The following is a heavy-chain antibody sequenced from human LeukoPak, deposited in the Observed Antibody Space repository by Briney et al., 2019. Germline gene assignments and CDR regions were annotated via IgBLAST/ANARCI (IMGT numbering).Heavy chain of an antibody. D-gene: IGHD6-13*01. V-gene: IGHV4-59*01. J-gene: IGHJ4*02. CDR1: GVSISSYY. CDR2: IYYSGTT. CDR3: RRGVYIAAAQYGY. Sequence: SETLSLTCTVSGVSISSYYWSWIRQPPGKGLEGIGYIYYSGTTNYNPSLKSRVTISVATSKNQFSLKLSSVTDPNSAVYYGRRGVYIAAAQYGYWGQGTLVTVSS.